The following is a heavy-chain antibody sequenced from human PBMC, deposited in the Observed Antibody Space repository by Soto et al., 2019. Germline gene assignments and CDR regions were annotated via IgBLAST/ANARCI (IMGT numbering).Heavy chain of an antibody. CDR3: ANQLGKNTGGLDY. Sequence: GGSLRLSCAASGFTFSSYAMSWVRQAPGKGLEWVSAISGSGGSTYYADSVKGRFTISRDNSKNTLYLQMNSLRAEDTAVYYCANQLGKNTGGLDYWGQGTLVTVSS. CDR1: GFTFSSYA. D-gene: IGHD7-27*01. J-gene: IGHJ4*02. CDR2: ISGSGGST. V-gene: IGHV3-23*01.